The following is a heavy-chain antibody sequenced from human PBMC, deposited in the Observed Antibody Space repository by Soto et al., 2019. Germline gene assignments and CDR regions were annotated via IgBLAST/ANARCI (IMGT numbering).Heavy chain of an antibody. D-gene: IGHD6-19*01. CDR1: GFSLTTSAVG. CDR3: AHGSGWLFDY. V-gene: IGHV2-5*02. CDR2: LYWDDAN. J-gene: IGHJ4*02. Sequence: QITLKESGPTLVKPTQTLTLTCTFSGFSLTTSAVGVGWIRQPPGKALEWLALLYWDDANQYSPSLRNRLTLTKDTAKNQVVLTMTNMDPVDTATDYCAHGSGWLFDYWGQGTRVTVSS.